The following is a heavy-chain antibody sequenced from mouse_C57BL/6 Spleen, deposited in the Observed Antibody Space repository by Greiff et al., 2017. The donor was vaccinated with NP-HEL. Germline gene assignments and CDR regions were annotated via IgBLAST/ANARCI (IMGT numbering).Heavy chain of an antibody. CDR3: ASAYYSMNYAMDY. CDR2: ISSGGSYT. D-gene: IGHD2-5*01. Sequence: VQLQQSGGDLVKPGGSLKLSCAASGFTFSSYGMSWVRQTPDKRLEWVATISSGGSYTYYPDSVKGRFTISRDNAKNTLYLQMSSLKSEDTAMYYCASAYYSMNYAMDYWGQGTSVTVSS. V-gene: IGHV5-6*01. J-gene: IGHJ4*01. CDR1: GFTFSSYG.